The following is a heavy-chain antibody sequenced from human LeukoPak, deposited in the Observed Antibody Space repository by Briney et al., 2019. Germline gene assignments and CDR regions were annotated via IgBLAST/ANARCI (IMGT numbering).Heavy chain of an antibody. V-gene: IGHV3-7*01. Sequence: GGSLRLSCVASGFTFSNYWMSWVRQAPGKGLEWVSNIKQDGSVIYNVDSVRARFTISRANAQTSGCLEINSLRAEETAVYYCARIGYSSSCLDYWGQGTLVTVSS. J-gene: IGHJ4*02. CDR3: ARIGYSSSCLDY. CDR2: IKQDGSVI. CDR1: GFTFSNYW. D-gene: IGHD6-19*01.